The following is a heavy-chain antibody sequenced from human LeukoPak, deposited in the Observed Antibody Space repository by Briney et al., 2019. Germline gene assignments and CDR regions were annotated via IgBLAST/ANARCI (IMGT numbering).Heavy chain of an antibody. CDR2: INHSGST. Sequence: SETLSLTCAVYGGSFSGYYWSWIRQPPGKGLEWIGEINHSGSTNYNPSLKSRVTISVDTSKNQFSLKLSSVTAADTAVYYCAGRLWFGELLRWGQGTLVTVSS. V-gene: IGHV4-34*01. CDR1: GGSFSGYY. D-gene: IGHD3-10*01. CDR3: AGRLWFGELLR. J-gene: IGHJ4*02.